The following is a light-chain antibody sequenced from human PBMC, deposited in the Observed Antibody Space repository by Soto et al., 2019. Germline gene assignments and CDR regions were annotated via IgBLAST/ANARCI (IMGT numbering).Light chain of an antibody. V-gene: IGLV2-14*01. CDR1: SRDVGAYNY. Sequence: QSVLTQPASVSGSPGQSITISCTGTSRDVGAYNYVSWYQHHPDKAPKLIIYDVNNRPSGVSKRFSGSKSGNTASLTISGLQAEDEADYYCSSFAGSSTFEVFGTGTKLTVL. J-gene: IGLJ1*01. CDR3: SSFAGSSTFEV. CDR2: DVN.